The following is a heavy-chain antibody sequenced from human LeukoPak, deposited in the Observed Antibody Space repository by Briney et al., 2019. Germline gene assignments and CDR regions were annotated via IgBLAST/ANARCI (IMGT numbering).Heavy chain of an antibody. Sequence: ASVKVSCKASGYTFTGYYMHWVRQAPGQGLEWMGWINPNSGGTNYAQKFQGRVTMTRDTSISTAYMELSSLRSDDTAVYYCGRDYYDSSGDGAFDIWGQGTMVTVSS. J-gene: IGHJ3*02. CDR2: INPNSGGT. CDR1: GYTFTGYY. V-gene: IGHV1-2*02. D-gene: IGHD3-22*01. CDR3: GRDYYDSSGDGAFDI.